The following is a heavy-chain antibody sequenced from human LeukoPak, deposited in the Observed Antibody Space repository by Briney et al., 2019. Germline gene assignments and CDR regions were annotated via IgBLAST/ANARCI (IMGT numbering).Heavy chain of an antibody. CDR1: GGSISSYY. J-gene: IGHJ4*02. CDR2: IYYSGST. CDR3: ARARGYSYGSVFDY. V-gene: IGHV4-59*01. D-gene: IGHD5-18*01. Sequence: SETLSLTCTVSGGSISSYYWSWIRQPPGKGLEWIGYIYYSGSTNYNPSLKSRVTISVDTSKNQFSLKLSSVTAADTAVYYCARARGYSYGSVFDYWGQGTLVTVSS.